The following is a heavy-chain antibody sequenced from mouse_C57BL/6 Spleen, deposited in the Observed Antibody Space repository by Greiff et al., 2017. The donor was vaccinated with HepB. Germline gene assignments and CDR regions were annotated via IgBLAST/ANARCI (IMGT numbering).Heavy chain of an antibody. CDR1: GYTFTSYW. V-gene: IGHV1-64*01. CDR3: ARSEGYDYDEGYAMAY. D-gene: IGHD2-4*01. Sequence: QVQLQQPGAELVKPGASVKLSCKASGYTFTSYWMHWVKQRPGQGLEWIGMIHPNSGSTNYNEKFKSKATLTVDKSSSTAYMERRSLTSEDSAVFYCARSEGYDYDEGYAMAYWGQGTSVTVSS. CDR2: IHPNSGST. J-gene: IGHJ4*01.